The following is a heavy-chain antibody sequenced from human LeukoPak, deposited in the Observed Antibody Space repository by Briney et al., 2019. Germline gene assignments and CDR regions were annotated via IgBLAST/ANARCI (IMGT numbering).Heavy chain of an antibody. J-gene: IGHJ4*02. CDR3: ARNGVVRGVIIRGYDY. V-gene: IGHV1-69*05. CDR2: IIPILGST. D-gene: IGHD3-10*01. CDR1: GSTFSINA. Sequence: SVTVTFTSSGSTFSINAISWVRHPQGPGLELEGGIIPILGSTNYAQTFQGRVTITTDESTSTAYKELSSLTSEDTAVYYCARNGVVRGVIIRGYDYWGQGTLVTVSS.